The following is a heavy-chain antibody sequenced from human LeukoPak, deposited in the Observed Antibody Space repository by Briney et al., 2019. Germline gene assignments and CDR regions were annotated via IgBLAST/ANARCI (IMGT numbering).Heavy chain of an antibody. CDR3: ARDYYDSSGRTWGFDY. Sequence: PSETLSLTCTASGGSISSGSYFWGWIRQPPGKGLEWIGSIYYSGSTYYNPSLKGRVTISVDTSKNQFSLKLSSVTAADTAVYYCARDYYDSSGRTWGFDYWGQGTLVTVSS. CDR2: IYYSGST. V-gene: IGHV4-39*02. CDR1: GGSISSGSYF. J-gene: IGHJ4*02. D-gene: IGHD3-22*01.